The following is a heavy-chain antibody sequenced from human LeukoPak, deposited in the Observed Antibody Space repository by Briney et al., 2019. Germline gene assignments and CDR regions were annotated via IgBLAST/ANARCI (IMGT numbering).Heavy chain of an antibody. D-gene: IGHD4-23*01. CDR2: IRYDGSNE. CDR3: ARDPSGPVVTAEG. CDR1: GFTFSSYG. V-gene: IGHV3-30*02. Sequence: GGSLRLSCAASGFTFSSYGMNWVRQAPGKGLEWVAFIRYDGSNEYYADSVKGRFSISRDSSKNSLHLQMNSLRAEDTAVYYCARDPSGPVVTAEGWGQGTLVTVSS. J-gene: IGHJ4*02.